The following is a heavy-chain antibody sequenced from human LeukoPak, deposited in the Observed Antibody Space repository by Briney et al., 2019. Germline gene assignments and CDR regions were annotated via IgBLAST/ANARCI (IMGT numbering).Heavy chain of an antibody. CDR3: AREDYGSGSYYKTNWFDP. V-gene: IGHV3-23*01. CDR1: GFTFSSYA. Sequence: SGGSLRLSWAASGFTFSSYAMSWVRQAPGKGLEWVSAISGSGGSTYYADSVKGRFTISRDNSKNTLYLQMNSLRAEDTAVYYCAREDYGSGSYYKTNWFDPWGQGTLVTVSS. J-gene: IGHJ5*02. D-gene: IGHD3-10*01. CDR2: ISGSGGST.